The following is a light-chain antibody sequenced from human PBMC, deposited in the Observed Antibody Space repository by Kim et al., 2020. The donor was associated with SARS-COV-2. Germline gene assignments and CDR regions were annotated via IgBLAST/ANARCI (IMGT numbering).Light chain of an antibody. CDR2: GKN. J-gene: IGLJ3*02. V-gene: IGLV3-19*01. CDR1: SLRSYY. Sequence: SSELTQDPAVPVALGQTVRITCQGDSLRSYYASWYQQKPGQAPVLVIYGKNNRPSGIPDRFSGSSSGNTASLTITGAQAEDEADYYCNSRDSSGNHWVFGGGTHLTVL. CDR3: NSRDSSGNHWV.